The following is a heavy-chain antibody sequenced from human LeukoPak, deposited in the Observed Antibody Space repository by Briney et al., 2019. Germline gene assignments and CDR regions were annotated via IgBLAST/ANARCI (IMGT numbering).Heavy chain of an antibody. D-gene: IGHD6-13*01. Sequence: GGSLRLSCAASGFTFSSYAMLWVRQAPGKGLEWVAVISYDGSNKYYADSVKGRFTISRDNSKNTLYLQMNSPRAEDTAVYYCARTSAAGGRDWFDPWGQGTLVIVSS. CDR1: GFTFSSYA. CDR2: ISYDGSNK. CDR3: ARTSAAGGRDWFDP. J-gene: IGHJ5*02. V-gene: IGHV3-30-3*01.